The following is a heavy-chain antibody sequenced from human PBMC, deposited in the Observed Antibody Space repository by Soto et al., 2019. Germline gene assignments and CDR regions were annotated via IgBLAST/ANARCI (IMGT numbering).Heavy chain of an antibody. CDR2: ISWNSNSI. J-gene: IGHJ5*02. Sequence: EVQLVESGGGLVQPGGSLRLSCAASGFTFDHYAMHWVRQAPGKGLEWVGGISWNSNSIGYVDSVKGRFTISRDNAKNSLYLQMNSLRIEDTALYFCAKGSGGGTIFGVALDLWGQGALVTVSS. CDR3: AKGSGGGTIFGVALDL. V-gene: IGHV3-9*01. CDR1: GFTFDHYA. D-gene: IGHD3-3*01.